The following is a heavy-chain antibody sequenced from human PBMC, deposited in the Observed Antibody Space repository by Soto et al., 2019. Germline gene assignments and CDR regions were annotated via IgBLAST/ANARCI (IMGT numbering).Heavy chain of an antibody. CDR1: GGSISSGGYY. J-gene: IGHJ3*02. V-gene: IGHV4-31*03. Sequence: QVQLQESGPGLVKPSQTLSLTCTVSGGSISSGGYYWSWIRQHPGKGLEWIGYIYYSGSTYYNPSLKSRVTISVDTSKNQFSLNLSSVTAADTAVYYCARVPVGDIVVVVAATDAFDIWGQGTMVTVSS. CDR2: IYYSGST. CDR3: ARVPVGDIVVVVAATDAFDI. D-gene: IGHD2-15*01.